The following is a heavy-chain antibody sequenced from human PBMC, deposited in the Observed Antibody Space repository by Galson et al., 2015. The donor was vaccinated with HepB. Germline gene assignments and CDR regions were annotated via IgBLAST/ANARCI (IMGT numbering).Heavy chain of an antibody. D-gene: IGHD2-2*01. Sequence: QSGAEVKKPGASVKVSCKASGYTFTSYGISWVRQAPGQGLEWMGWISAYNGNTNYAQKLQGRVTMTTDTSTSTAYMELRSLRSDDTAVYYCARERGYCSSTSCYDRVTAFDIWGQGTMVTVSS. CDR3: ARERGYCSSTSCYDRVTAFDI. CDR1: GYTFTSYG. V-gene: IGHV1-18*01. CDR2: ISAYNGNT. J-gene: IGHJ3*02.